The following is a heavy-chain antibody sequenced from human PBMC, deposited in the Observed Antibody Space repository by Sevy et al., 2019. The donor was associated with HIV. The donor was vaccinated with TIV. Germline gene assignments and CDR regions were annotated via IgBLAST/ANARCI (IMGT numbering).Heavy chain of an antibody. Sequence: ASVKVSCKASGYTFSSNGIAWVRQAPGQGLQWMGWIGVYNGNSKYAQNLQDRPTMTTDTSTGTAYMELKSLRSDDTAVYYCARVPTYYFGSGTYFDYWGHGTLVTVSS. CDR1: GYTFSSNG. J-gene: IGHJ4*01. CDR3: ARVPTYYFGSGTYFDY. D-gene: IGHD3-10*01. CDR2: IGVYNGNS. V-gene: IGHV1-18*01.